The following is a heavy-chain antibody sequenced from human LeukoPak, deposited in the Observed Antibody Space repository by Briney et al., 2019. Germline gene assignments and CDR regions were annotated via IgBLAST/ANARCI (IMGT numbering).Heavy chain of an antibody. J-gene: IGHJ4*02. D-gene: IGHD3-22*01. CDR2: ISGSGGST. CDR1: GFTFSSYA. CDR3: AKEDYYDSSGPLGRYY. V-gene: IGHV3-23*01. Sequence: GGSLRLSCAASGFTFSSYAMSWVRQASGKGLEWVSGISGSGGSTYYADSVKGRFTISRDNSKNTLYLQMNSLRAEDTAIYYCAKEDYYDSSGPLGRYYWGQGTLVTVSS.